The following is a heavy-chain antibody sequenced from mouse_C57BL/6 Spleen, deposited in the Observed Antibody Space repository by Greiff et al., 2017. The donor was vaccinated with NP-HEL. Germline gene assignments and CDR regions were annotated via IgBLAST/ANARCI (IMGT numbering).Heavy chain of an antibody. D-gene: IGHD2-10*02. CDR3: ARDLYGNYGGYAMDY. Sequence: EVQVVESGGGLVKPGGSLKLSCAASGFTFSDYGMHWVRQAPEKGLEWVAYISSGSSTIYYADTVKGRFTISRDNAKNTLFLQMTSLRSEDTAMYYCARDLYGNYGGYAMDYWGQGTSVTVSS. CDR2: ISSGSSTI. J-gene: IGHJ4*01. V-gene: IGHV5-17*01. CDR1: GFTFSDYG.